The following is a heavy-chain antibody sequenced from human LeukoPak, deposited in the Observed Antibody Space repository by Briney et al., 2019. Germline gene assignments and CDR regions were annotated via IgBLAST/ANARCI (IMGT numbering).Heavy chain of an antibody. J-gene: IGHJ4*02. Sequence: GGSLRLSCAVSGFTVSSNYMSWVRQAPGKGLEWVSTIYSGDSTFYADSVKGRFTISRDNSKHTLYLQMNSLRAEDTAVYYCARGEVFDYWGQGTLVTVSS. V-gene: IGHV3-66*01. CDR2: IYSGDST. CDR3: ARGEVFDY. D-gene: IGHD1-26*01. CDR1: GFTVSSNY.